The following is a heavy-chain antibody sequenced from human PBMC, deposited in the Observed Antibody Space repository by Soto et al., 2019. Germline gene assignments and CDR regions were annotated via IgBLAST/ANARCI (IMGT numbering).Heavy chain of an antibody. D-gene: IGHD3-22*01. CDR2: IYYSGST. Sequence: PSETLSLTCTVSGVSISSGGYYWTWIRQHPGKGLEWIGHIYYSGSTYYNPSLKSRVTISVDTSKNQFSLKLSSVTAADTAIYYGVREYYHDSCGFDYRGPVTLATV. V-gene: IGHV4-31*03. J-gene: IGHJ4*01. CDR3: VREYYHDSCGFDY. CDR1: GVSISSGGYY.